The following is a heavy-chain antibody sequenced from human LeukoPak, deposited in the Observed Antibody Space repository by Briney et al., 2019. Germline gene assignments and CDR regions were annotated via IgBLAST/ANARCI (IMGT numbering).Heavy chain of an antibody. V-gene: IGHV3-20*04. CDR2: INWNGGST. J-gene: IGHJ4*02. D-gene: IGHD3-22*01. CDR3: ARGLYYYDSSGYYYLGY. CDR1: GFTFDDYG. Sequence: GGSLRLSCAASGFTFDDYGMSWVRQAPRKGLEWVSGINWNGGSTGYADSVKGRFTISRDNAKNSLYLQMNSLRAEDTALYYCARGLYYYDSSGYYYLGYWGQGTLVTVSS.